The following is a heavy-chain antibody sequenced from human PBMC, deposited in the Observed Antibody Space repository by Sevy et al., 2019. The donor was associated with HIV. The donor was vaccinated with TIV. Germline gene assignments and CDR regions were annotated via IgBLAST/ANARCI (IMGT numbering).Heavy chain of an antibody. CDR1: GFTFSDYN. CDR3: ARVFGIGIVGATPDY. CDR2: IRSTGDTI. Sequence: GGSLRLSCAASGFTFSDYNMIWIRQAPGRGLEWISYIRSTGDTIYYADSVKGRFTISRDNAKNSLYLQMNSLTAGDTAVDYCARVFGIGIVGATPDYWGQGTLVTVSS. J-gene: IGHJ4*02. D-gene: IGHD1-26*01. V-gene: IGHV3-11*01.